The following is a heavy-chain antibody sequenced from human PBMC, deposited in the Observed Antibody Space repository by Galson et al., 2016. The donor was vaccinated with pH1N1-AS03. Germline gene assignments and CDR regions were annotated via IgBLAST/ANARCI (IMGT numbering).Heavy chain of an antibody. J-gene: IGHJ4*02. V-gene: IGHV1-69*06. Sequence: SVKVSCKASGGTLNNYAVNWVRQAPGQGLEWMGGISPIFGSANHEQKFQGRVTITADIFTTTAYMELSGLSSEDTAVYYCARGLTYHFGSGSVFWGQGTLVTVSS. CDR3: ARGLTYHFGSGSVF. CDR2: ISPIFGSA. D-gene: IGHD3-10*01. CDR1: GGTLNNYA.